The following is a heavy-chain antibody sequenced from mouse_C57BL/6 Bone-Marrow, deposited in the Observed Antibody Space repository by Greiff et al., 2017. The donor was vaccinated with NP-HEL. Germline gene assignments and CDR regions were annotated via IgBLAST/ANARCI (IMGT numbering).Heavy chain of an antibody. CDR1: GFTFSDFY. V-gene: IGHV7-1*01. CDR3: ARDNWDWYFDV. D-gene: IGHD4-1*01. CDR2: SRNKANDYTT. Sequence: EVNVVESGGGLVQSGRSLRLSCATSGFTFSDFYMAWVRQAPGKGLEWIAASRNKANDYTTEYSASVKGRFIVSRDTSQSILYLQMNALRAEDTAIYYCARDNWDWYFDVWGTGTTVTVSS. J-gene: IGHJ1*03.